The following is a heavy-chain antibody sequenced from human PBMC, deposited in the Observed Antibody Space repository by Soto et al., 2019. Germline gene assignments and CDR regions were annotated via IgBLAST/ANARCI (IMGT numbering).Heavy chain of an antibody. Sequence: PVGSLRLSCVASGFTFSSYAMSWVRQAPGKGLEWVSSISASGGSTYYADSVKGRFTISRDNSKNALYLQMNSLRAEDTALYDCATRGYTYGSGMDVWGKGTTVTVSS. V-gene: IGHV3-23*01. CDR3: ATRGYTYGSGMDV. CDR2: ISASGGST. J-gene: IGHJ6*04. CDR1: GFTFSSYA. D-gene: IGHD5-18*01.